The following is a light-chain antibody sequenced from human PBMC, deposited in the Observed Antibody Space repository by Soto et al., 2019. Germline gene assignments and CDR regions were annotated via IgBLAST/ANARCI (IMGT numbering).Light chain of an antibody. CDR3: QQYGKSPCT. CDR2: GAS. J-gene: IGKJ1*01. V-gene: IGKV3-20*01. CDR1: ESVNSNY. Sequence: EIVLTQSPGTLSLSPGARATLSCRASESVNSNYLGWYQQKPGQAPRLLIYGASSRATGIPDRFSGSGSGTDFTLTIRRLEPEDFEVYYCQQYGKSPCTFGQGTKVDIK.